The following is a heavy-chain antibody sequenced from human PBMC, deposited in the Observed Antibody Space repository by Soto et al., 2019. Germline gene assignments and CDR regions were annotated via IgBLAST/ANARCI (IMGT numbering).Heavy chain of an antibody. CDR1: GFTFSTYS. D-gene: IGHD5-12*01. CDR2: IKQDGSEK. V-gene: IGHV3-7*01. Sequence: GGSLRLSCAASGFTFSTYSMSWVRQAPGKGLEWVANIKQDGSEKYYVDSVKGRFTISRDNAKNSLYLQMNSLRADDTAVYYCARDWGYGGMDVWGQGTTVTVSS. CDR3: ARDWGYGGMDV. J-gene: IGHJ6*02.